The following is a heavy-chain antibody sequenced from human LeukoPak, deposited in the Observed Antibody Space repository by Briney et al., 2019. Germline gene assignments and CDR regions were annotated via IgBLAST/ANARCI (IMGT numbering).Heavy chain of an antibody. CDR3: AKAARIVGATGVDY. J-gene: IGHJ4*02. CDR1: GYTFTGYY. V-gene: IGHV1-2*02. CDR2: INPNSGGT. Sequence: ASVKVSCKASGYTFTGYYMHWVRQAPGQGLEWMGWINPNSGGTNYAQKFQGRVTMTRDTSISTAYMELSRLRSDDTAVYYCAKAARIVGATGVDYWGQGTLVTVSS. D-gene: IGHD1-26*01.